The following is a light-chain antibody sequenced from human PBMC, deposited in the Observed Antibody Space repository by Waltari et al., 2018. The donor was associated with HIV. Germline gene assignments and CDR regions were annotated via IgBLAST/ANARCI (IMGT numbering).Light chain of an antibody. CDR2: DVS. CDR1: SSDVGGYNY. J-gene: IGLJ1*01. V-gene: IGLV2-14*03. Sequence: QSALPQPASVSGSPGPSLTISCPGTSSDVGGYNYVSWYQQHPGKAPKLMIYDVSNRPSGVSNRFSGSKSGNTASLTISGLQAEDEADYYCSSYTSSSPYAFGTGTKVTVL. CDR3: SSYTSSSPYA.